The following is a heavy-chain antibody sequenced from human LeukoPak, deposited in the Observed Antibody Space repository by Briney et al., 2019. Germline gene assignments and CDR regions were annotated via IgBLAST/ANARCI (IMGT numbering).Heavy chain of an antibody. J-gene: IGHJ4*02. V-gene: IGHV3-48*01. Sequence: PGGSLRLSCAASGFIFSSYSMSWVRQAPGKGLEWVSYISSGSSTIYYADSVKGRFTISRDNAKNSLYLQMNSLRAEDTAVYYCAREFFDREGGTTVLDYWGQGTLVTVSS. D-gene: IGHD1-26*01. CDR3: AREFFDREGGTTVLDY. CDR2: ISSGSSTI. CDR1: GFIFSSYS.